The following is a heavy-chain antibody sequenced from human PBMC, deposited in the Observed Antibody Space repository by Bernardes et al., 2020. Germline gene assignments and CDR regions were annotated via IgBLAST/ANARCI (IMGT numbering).Heavy chain of an antibody. CDR3: VKEWSSGTTSDYTDV. CDR1: GFTFSTYP. D-gene: IGHD3-22*01. Sequence: GGSLRLSCSASGFTFSTYPMHWVRQAPGKGLEYVSGIHTNGGNTYYADSVKGRFTISRDNSKNTMYLQMSSLRGDDTAVYYCVKEWSSGTTSDYTDVWGKGTTVTVSS. CDR2: IHTNGGNT. V-gene: IGHV3-64D*06. J-gene: IGHJ6*03.